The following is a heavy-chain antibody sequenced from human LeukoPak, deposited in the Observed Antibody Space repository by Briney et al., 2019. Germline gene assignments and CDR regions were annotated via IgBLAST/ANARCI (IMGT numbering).Heavy chain of an antibody. Sequence: SETLSLTCTVSGGSISSYYWSWIRQPPGKGLEWIGYIYYSGSTNYNPSLKSRVTISVDTSKNQFSLKLNSVTAADTAVYYCTRDRRDGYNYVDYWGQGTLVTVSS. CDR2: IYYSGST. D-gene: IGHD5-24*01. CDR3: TRDRRDGYNYVDY. V-gene: IGHV4-59*01. J-gene: IGHJ4*02. CDR1: GGSISSYY.